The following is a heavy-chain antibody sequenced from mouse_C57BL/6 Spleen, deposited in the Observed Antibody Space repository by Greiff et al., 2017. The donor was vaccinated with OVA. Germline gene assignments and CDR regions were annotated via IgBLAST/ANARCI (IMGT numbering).Heavy chain of an antibody. D-gene: IGHD1-2*01. CDR1: GYTFTSYW. CDR2: IHPSDSDT. Sequence: VQLQQPGAELVKPGASVKVSCKASGYTFTSYWMHWVKQRPGQGLEWIGRIHPSDSDTNYNQKFKGTATLTVAKSSSTAYMQLSSLTSEDYAVDYYAIDTTASCYFDDWGKGTTLTVSS. V-gene: IGHV1-74*01. J-gene: IGHJ2*01. CDR3: AIDTTASCYFDD.